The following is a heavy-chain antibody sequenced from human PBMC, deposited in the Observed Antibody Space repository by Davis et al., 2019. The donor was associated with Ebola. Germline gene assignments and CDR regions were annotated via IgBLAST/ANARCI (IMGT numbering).Heavy chain of an antibody. CDR3: ARGPFAVVPSVLYFQH. D-gene: IGHD3-3*01. CDR2: IIPFFDTT. CDR1: GGTYRGYA. V-gene: IGHV1-69*13. J-gene: IGHJ1*01. Sequence: SVKVSCKASGGTYRGYALSWVRQAHGQGLEWVGGIIPFFDTTIYAQKFQGRVTISADESSSTAYMELSSLRSGDSAIYYCARGPFAVVPSVLYFQHWGQGTLVTVSS.